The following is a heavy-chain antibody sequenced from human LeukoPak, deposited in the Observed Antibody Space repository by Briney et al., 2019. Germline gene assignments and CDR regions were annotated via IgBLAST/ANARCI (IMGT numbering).Heavy chain of an antibody. V-gene: IGHV4-34*01. J-gene: IGHJ6*02. CDR1: GGSFSGDY. CDR2: INHSGST. Sequence: SETLSLTCAVYGGSFSGDYWSWIRQPPGKGLEWIGEINHSGSTNYNPSLKSRVTISVDTSKNQFSLKLSSVTAADTAVYYCATRGRCSSTSCFLRHYYYGMDVWGQGTTVTVSS. D-gene: IGHD2-2*01. CDR3: ATRGRCSSTSCFLRHYYYGMDV.